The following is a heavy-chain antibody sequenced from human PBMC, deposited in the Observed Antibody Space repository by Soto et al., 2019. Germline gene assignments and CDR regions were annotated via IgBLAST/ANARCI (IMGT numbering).Heavy chain of an antibody. V-gene: IGHV3-23*01. CDR3: AKAPDYYDSSGYAPYINYYYYGMDV. CDR1: GFTFSSYA. D-gene: IGHD3-22*01. J-gene: IGHJ6*02. CDR2: ISGSGGST. Sequence: GGSLRLSCAASGFTFSSYAMSWVRQAPGKGLEWVSAISGSGGSTYYADSVKGRFTISRDNSKNTLYLQMNSLRAEDTAVYYCAKAPDYYDSSGYAPYINYYYYGMDVWGQGTTVTVSS.